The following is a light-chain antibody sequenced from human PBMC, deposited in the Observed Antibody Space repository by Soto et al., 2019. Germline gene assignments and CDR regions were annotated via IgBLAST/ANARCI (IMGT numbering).Light chain of an antibody. CDR2: KAS. Sequence: DIQMTQSPSTLSASVGDRVTITCRASQSISYWLAWYQQKPGKAPNLLIYKASSLESGVPSRFSGSGSGTEFTLTISSLQPDDFATYYCRHYNTYSPPYTFGQGTTLAIK. V-gene: IGKV1-5*03. CDR3: RHYNTYSPPYT. J-gene: IGKJ2*01. CDR1: QSISYW.